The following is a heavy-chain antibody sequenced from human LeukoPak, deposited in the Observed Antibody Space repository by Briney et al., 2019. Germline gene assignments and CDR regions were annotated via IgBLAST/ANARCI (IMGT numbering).Heavy chain of an antibody. Sequence: PSETLSLTCTVSGGSLSTYYRSWIRQPPGKGLEWIACIYYTGSTNYNPSLKSRGTMSVDTSKNQFSLRLTSVTAADTAVYYCARGSITVVPAFDIWGQGTVVTVSS. CDR1: GGSLSTYY. V-gene: IGHV4-59*12. J-gene: IGHJ3*02. CDR3: ARGSITVVPAFDI. D-gene: IGHD4-23*01. CDR2: IYYTGST.